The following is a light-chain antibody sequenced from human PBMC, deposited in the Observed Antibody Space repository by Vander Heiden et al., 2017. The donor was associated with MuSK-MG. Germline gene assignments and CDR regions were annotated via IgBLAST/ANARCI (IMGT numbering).Light chain of an antibody. Sequence: QPVLTPPPSPSASPAVSASPTCTLPSDINVGSYNIYWNQQRPGRPPRYPLYYFSDSDKGQGSGVPRRFSGSKDASAATVILLMAELEDEDEDYYYWRNWTSNVVVFGGGTKLTVL. CDR2: YFSDSDK. V-gene: IGLV5-37*01. J-gene: IGLJ2*01. CDR1: SDINVGSYN. CDR3: RNWTSNVVV.